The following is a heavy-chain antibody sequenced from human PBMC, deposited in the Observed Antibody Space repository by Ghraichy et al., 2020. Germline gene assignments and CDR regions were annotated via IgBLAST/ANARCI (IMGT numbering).Heavy chain of an antibody. CDR3: ARVGTIFGVVLRKSNWFDP. CDR1: GGSFSGYY. Sequence: SQTLSLTCAVYGGSFSGYYWSWIRQPPGKGLEWIGEINHSGSTNYNPSLKSRVTISVDTSKNQFSLKLSSVTAADTAVYYCARVGTIFGVVLRKSNWFDPWGQGTLVTVSS. CDR2: INHSGST. D-gene: IGHD3-3*01. J-gene: IGHJ5*02. V-gene: IGHV4-34*01.